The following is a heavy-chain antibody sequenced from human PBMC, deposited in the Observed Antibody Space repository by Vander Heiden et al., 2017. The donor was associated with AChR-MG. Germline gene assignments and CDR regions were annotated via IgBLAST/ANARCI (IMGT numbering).Heavy chain of an antibody. CDR1: GFTFNSYG. CDR3: AKDFDDYGAIDY. V-gene: IGHV3-30*18. J-gene: IGHJ4*02. D-gene: IGHD4-17*01. Sequence: QVQLVESGGGVVQPGRSMRLSCAASGFTFNSYGMHWVRQAPGKGLEWVAVISYNGNNQYYAGSVKGRFTISRDNSKNTLSLQMNSLRTEDTAVYYCAKDFDDYGAIDYWGQGTLVTVSS. CDR2: ISYNGNNQ.